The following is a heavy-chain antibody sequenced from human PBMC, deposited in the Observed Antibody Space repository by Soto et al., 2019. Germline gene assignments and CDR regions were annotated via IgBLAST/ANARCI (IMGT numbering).Heavy chain of an antibody. CDR1: GFTFSSYG. Sequence: QVQLVESGGGVVQPGRSLRLSCAASGFTFSSYGMHWVRQAPGKGLEWVAVIWYDGSNKYYADSVKGRFTISRDNSKNTLYQQMNSLRAEDTAVYYCARDARGGGGYYYGMDVWGQGTTVTVSS. V-gene: IGHV3-33*01. J-gene: IGHJ6*02. CDR2: IWYDGSNK. CDR3: ARDARGGGGYYYGMDV. D-gene: IGHD3-16*01.